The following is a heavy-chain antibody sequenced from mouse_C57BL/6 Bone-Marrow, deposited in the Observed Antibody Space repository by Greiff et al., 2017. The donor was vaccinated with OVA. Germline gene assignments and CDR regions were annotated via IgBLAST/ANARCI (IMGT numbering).Heavy chain of an antibody. CDR2: INPYNGGT. Sequence: VQLQQSGPVLVKPGASVKMSCKASGYTFTDYYMNWVKQSHGKSLEWIGVINPYNGGTSYNQKFKGKATLTVDKSSSTAYMELNSLTSEDSAVYYCARGTAQVSFDYWGQGTTLTVSS. CDR3: ARGTAQVSFDY. V-gene: IGHV1-19*01. J-gene: IGHJ2*01. D-gene: IGHD3-2*02. CDR1: GYTFTDYY.